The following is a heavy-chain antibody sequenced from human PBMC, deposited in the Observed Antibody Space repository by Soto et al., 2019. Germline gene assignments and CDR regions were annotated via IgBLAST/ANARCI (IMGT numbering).Heavy chain of an antibody. J-gene: IGHJ6*02. CDR2: ISAYNGNT. Sequence: GASVEVSCKASGYTFTSYGISWVRQAPGQGLEWMGWISAYNGNTNYAQKLQGRVTMTTDTSTSTAYMELRSLRSDDTAVYYCARDDGLAMAVLYYYYGMDVWGQGTTVTVSS. D-gene: IGHD5-18*01. CDR3: ARDDGLAMAVLYYYYGMDV. CDR1: GYTFTSYG. V-gene: IGHV1-18*01.